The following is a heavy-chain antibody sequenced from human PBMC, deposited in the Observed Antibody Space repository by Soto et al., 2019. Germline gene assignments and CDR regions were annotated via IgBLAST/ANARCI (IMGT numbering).Heavy chain of an antibody. Sequence: SETLSLTCSVSGGAISSSSTKFWGWIRQPPGKGPEWIGSISYSGSTHYNPSLQSRVTMSVDKSKNQFSLNLKSVTAADTAVYYCARKNITMLRGAVPHYHGMDVWGPGTTVTVSS. CDR2: ISYSGST. CDR1: GGAISSSSTKF. CDR3: ARKNITMLRGAVPHYHGMDV. J-gene: IGHJ6*02. D-gene: IGHD3-10*01. V-gene: IGHV4-39*07.